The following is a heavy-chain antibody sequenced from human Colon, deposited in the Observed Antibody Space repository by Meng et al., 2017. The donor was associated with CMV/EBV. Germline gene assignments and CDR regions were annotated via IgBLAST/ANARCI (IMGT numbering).Heavy chain of an antibody. Sequence: GGSLRLSCIVSGGSISSYHWSWIRQPPGKGLEWVANIKQDGSEKYYVDSVKGRFTISRDNAKNSLYLQMNSLRAEDTAVYYCARGRGDSSSWYFDYWGQGTLVTVSS. CDR2: IKQDGSEK. J-gene: IGHJ4*02. CDR3: ARGRGDSSSWYFDY. V-gene: IGHV3-7*01. D-gene: IGHD6-13*01. CDR1: GGSISSYH.